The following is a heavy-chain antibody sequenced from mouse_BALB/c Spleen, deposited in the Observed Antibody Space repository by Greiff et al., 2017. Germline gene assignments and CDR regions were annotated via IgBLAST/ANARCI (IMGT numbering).Heavy chain of an antibody. CDR3: ARTPNSLLRMDY. J-gene: IGHJ4*01. D-gene: IGHD1-2*01. CDR2: IWGGGST. Sequence: VHLVESGPGLVAPSQSLSITCTVSGFSLSRYSVHWVRQPPGKGLEWLGMIWGGGSTDYNSALKSRLSISKDNSKSQVFLKMNSLQTDDTAMYYCARTPNSLLRMDYWGQGTSVTVSS. V-gene: IGHV2-6-4*01. CDR1: GFSLSRYS.